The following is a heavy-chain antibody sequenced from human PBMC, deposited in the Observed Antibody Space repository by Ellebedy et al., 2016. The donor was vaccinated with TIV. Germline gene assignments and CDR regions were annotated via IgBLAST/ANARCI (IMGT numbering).Heavy chain of an antibody. CDR3: ARMYFYDTSGDIGY. Sequence: GESLKISCAVSGFSISDSYMSWVRQAPGKGLEWVSYISAGGTVIYYADSVKGRFTISRDNTKNSLYLQMDSLRAEDTAVYYCARMYFYDTSGDIGYWGQGTLVTVSS. CDR2: ISAGGTVI. CDR1: GFSISDSY. J-gene: IGHJ4*02. D-gene: IGHD3-22*01. V-gene: IGHV3-11*01.